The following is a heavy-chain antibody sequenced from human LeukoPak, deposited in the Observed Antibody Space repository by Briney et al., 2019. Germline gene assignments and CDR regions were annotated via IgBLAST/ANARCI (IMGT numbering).Heavy chain of an antibody. CDR2: MNPNSGNT. V-gene: IGHV1-8*01. J-gene: IGHJ3*02. CDR1: GYTFTSYD. CDR3: ARAGFYDSSDAFDI. D-gene: IGHD5/OR15-5a*01. Sequence: ASVKVSCKASGYTFTSYDINWVRQATGQGPEWMGWMNPNSGNTGYAQKFQGRVTMNRNTSISTAYMELSSLRSEDTAVYYCARAGFYDSSDAFDIWGQGTMVTVSS.